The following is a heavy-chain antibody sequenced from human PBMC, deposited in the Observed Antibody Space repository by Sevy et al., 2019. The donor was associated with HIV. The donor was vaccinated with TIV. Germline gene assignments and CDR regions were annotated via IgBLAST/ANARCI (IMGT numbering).Heavy chain of an antibody. Sequence: ASVKVSCKASGYTFTSYYMHWVRQAPGQGLEWMGIINPSGGSTSYAQKFQGRVTMTRETSTRTVYKELSSLSSEDTAVYYCAIDKAMYSSSWLVCGAWFDPWGQGTLVTVSS. J-gene: IGHJ5*02. D-gene: IGHD6-13*01. CDR2: INPSGGST. V-gene: IGHV1-46*01. CDR3: AIDKAMYSSSWLVCGAWFDP. CDR1: GYTFTSYY.